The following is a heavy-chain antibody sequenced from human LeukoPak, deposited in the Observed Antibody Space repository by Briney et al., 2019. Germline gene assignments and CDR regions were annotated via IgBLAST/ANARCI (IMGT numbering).Heavy chain of an antibody. Sequence: GGSLRLSCAASGFTFSSYSMNWVRQAPGKVLEWVSAISSSSSYIYYADSVKGRFTISRDNAKNSLYLQMNSLRAEDTAVFYCARSPAAVPAAAPDDAFDIWGQGTMVTVSS. CDR3: ARSPAAVPAAAPDDAFDI. D-gene: IGHD2-2*01. CDR2: ISSSSSYI. J-gene: IGHJ3*02. V-gene: IGHV3-21*01. CDR1: GFTFSSYS.